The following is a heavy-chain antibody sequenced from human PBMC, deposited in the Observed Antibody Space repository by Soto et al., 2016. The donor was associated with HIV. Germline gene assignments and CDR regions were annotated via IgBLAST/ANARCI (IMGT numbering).Heavy chain of an antibody. CDR2: IYSGGST. V-gene: IGHV3-66*01. CDR3: ARALRYFDWPDFDY. CDR1: GFTVSSNY. Sequence: EVQLVESGGGLVQPGGSLRLSCAASGFTVSSNYMSWVRQAPGKGLEWVSVIYSGGSTYYADSVKGRFTISRDNSKNTLYLQMNSLRAEDTAVYYCARALRYFDWPDFDYWGQGTLVTVSS. J-gene: IGHJ4*02. D-gene: IGHD3-9*01.